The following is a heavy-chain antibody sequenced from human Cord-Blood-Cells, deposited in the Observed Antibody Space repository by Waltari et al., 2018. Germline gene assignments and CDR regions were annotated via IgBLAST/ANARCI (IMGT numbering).Heavy chain of an antibody. CDR1: GGSISSSSYY. J-gene: IGHJ6*03. CDR3: ARGSASDMDV. Sequence: QLQLQESGPGLVKPSETLSLTCTVSGGSISSSSYYWGWIRQPPGTGLGWIGSTYYSGSTYYNPSLKSRVTSSVDTSKNQFSLKLSSVTAADTAVYYCARGSASDMDVWGKGTTVTVSS. CDR2: TYYSGST. V-gene: IGHV4-39*01.